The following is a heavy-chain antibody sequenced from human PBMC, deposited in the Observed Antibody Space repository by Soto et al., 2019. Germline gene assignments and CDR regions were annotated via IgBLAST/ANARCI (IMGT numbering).Heavy chain of an antibody. J-gene: IGHJ4*02. V-gene: IGHV3-48*02. Sequence: VQLVESGGGLVQPGGSLRLSCAASGFTFSSYSMNWVRQAPGKGLEWVSYISSSSSTIYYADSVKGRFTISRDNAKNSLYLQMNSLRDEDTAVYYCARDHIDILTGYYIDYWGQGTLVTVSS. CDR1: GFTFSSYS. CDR3: ARDHIDILTGYYIDY. D-gene: IGHD3-9*01. CDR2: ISSSSSTI.